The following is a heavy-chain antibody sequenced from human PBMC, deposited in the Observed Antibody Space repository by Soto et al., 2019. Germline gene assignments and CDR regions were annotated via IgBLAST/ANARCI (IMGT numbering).Heavy chain of an antibody. J-gene: IGHJ5*02. V-gene: IGHV4-34*01. D-gene: IGHD3-3*01. CDR1: GGSFSGYY. CDR2: INHSGST. Sequence: SETLSLTCAVYGGSFSGYYWSWIRQPPGKGLEWIGEINHSGSTNYNPSLKSRVTISVDTSKNQFSLKLSSVTAADTAVYYCAILAYDDFWSGYYWFDPWGQGTLVTVSS. CDR3: AILAYDDFWSGYYWFDP.